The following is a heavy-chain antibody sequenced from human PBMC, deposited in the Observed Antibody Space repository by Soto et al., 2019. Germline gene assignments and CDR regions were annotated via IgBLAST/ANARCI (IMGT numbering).Heavy chain of an antibody. V-gene: IGHV3-33*01. CDR2: IWYEGSNK. D-gene: IGHD2-15*01. CDR1: GFPFSSFG. CDR3: ARSGCSGGTCYRGYDGFDI. Sequence: QVQLVESGGGVVQPGKSLRLSCAASGFPFSSFGIHWVRQAPGEGLEWGAVIWYEGSNKYYADSVKGRFTISRDNAKNTVDLQMNSLRGEDTAVYYCARSGCSGGTCYRGYDGFDIWGQGTKVTVSP. J-gene: IGHJ3*02.